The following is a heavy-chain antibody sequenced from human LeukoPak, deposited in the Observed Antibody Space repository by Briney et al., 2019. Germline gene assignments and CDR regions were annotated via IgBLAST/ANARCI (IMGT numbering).Heavy chain of an antibody. CDR1: GGSISSYY. CDR2: IYYSGST. CDR3: ARFGIAAAGTGAFDI. D-gene: IGHD6-13*01. J-gene: IGHJ3*02. Sequence: KPSETLSLTCTVSGGSISSYYWSWIRQPPGKGLEWIGYIYYSGSTNYNPSLKSRVTISVDTSKNQFSLKLSSVTAADTAVYYCARFGIAAAGTGAFDIWGQGTMVTVSS. V-gene: IGHV4-59*08.